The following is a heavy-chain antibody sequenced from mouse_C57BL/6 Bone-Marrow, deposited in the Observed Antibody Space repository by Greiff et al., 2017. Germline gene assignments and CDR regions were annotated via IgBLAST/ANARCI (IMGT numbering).Heavy chain of an antibody. CDR2: IFPGSGST. V-gene: IGHV1-56*01. Sequence: VQLQQSGPELVRPGASVKISCKAPGYTFTSLWLQWVRPRPGQGLAWIGEIFPGSGSTYYNEKFTGKDTLTVDTSSSTAYMQLSSLTSEDSAVYFCARRVTTVVAREFDYWGQGTTLTVSA. CDR3: ARRVTTVVAREFDY. J-gene: IGHJ2*01. D-gene: IGHD1-1*01. CDR1: GYTFTSLW.